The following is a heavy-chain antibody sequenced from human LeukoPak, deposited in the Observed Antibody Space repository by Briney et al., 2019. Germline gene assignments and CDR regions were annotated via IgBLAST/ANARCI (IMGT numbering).Heavy chain of an antibody. D-gene: IGHD3-10*01. J-gene: IGHJ2*01. CDR1: GGSISSYY. CDR2: IYYLGST. CDR3: ARDRPGSYWYFDL. V-gene: IGHV4-59*01. Sequence: SETLSLTCTVSGGSISSYYWSWIRQPPGKGLEWVGHIYYLGSTNYNPSLKSRVTISIDTSRNYFSLKLNSVIAADTAVYYCARDRPGSYWYFDLWGRGTLVTVSS.